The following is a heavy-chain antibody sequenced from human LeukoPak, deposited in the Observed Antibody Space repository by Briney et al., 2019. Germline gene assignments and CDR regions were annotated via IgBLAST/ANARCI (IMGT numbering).Heavy chain of an antibody. CDR1: GSTFSSHT. V-gene: IGHV3-74*01. J-gene: IGHJ4*02. CDR3: ARGLSYGVAYGDY. CDR2: INRDGSGT. Sequence: GGSLRLSCAASGSTFSSHTMNWVRQAPGKGLVWVSAINRDGSGTSNADSVKGRFTISRDNAKNTLYLQMNSLRAEDTAVYFCARGLSYGVAYGDYWGQGTLVTVSS. D-gene: IGHD3-3*01.